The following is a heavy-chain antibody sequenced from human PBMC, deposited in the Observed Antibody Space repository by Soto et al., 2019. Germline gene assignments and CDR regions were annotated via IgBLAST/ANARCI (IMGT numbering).Heavy chain of an antibody. CDR1: GGSISSGDYY. V-gene: IGHV4-30-4*01. CDR2: IYYSGST. Sequence: PSETLSLTCTVSGGSISSGDYYWSWIRQPPGKGLEWIGYIYYSGSTYYNPSLKSRVTISVDTSKNQFSLKLSSVTAADTAVYYWARAPWPHGWGSSPPNNYYGGSDVGGKGTTVTASS. J-gene: IGHJ6*04. CDR3: ARAPWPHGWGSSPPNNYYGGSDV. D-gene: IGHD3-10*01.